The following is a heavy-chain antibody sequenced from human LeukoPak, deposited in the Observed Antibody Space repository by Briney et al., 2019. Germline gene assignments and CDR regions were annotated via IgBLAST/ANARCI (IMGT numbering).Heavy chain of an antibody. Sequence: GGSLRLSCAASGFTFSSYTMHWVRQAPGKGLEWVAVISYDGSNKYYADSVKGRFTIPRDNSKNTLYLQMNSLRAEDTAVYYCASHSSTWYNPSDYWGQGTLVTVSS. V-gene: IGHV3-30*04. J-gene: IGHJ4*02. CDR3: ASHSSTWYNPSDY. CDR1: GFTFSSYT. D-gene: IGHD6-13*01. CDR2: ISYDGSNK.